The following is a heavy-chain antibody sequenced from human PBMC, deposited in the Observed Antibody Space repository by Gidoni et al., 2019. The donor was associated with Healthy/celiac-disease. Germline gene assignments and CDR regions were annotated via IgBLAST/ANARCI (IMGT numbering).Heavy chain of an antibody. CDR3: AKDDYYDRYFQH. V-gene: IGHV3-23*01. CDR1: GFTFSSYA. J-gene: IGHJ1*01. Sequence: EVQLLESGDGLVQPGGSLRLSCAASGFTFSSYAMSWVRQAQGKGLEWVSAISGSGGSTYYAYSVKGRFTISRDNSKNTLYLQMNSLRAEDTAVYYCAKDDYYDRYFQHWGQGTLVTVSS. D-gene: IGHD1-26*01. CDR2: ISGSGGST.